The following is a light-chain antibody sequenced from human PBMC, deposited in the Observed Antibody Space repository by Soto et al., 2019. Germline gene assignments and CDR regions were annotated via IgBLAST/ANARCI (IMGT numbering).Light chain of an antibody. V-gene: IGKV3-20*01. CDR3: QQYGSSSIT. CDR1: QSVTSY. Sequence: EIVLTQSPATLSLSPGERATLSCRASQSVTSYLAWYQHKPGQAPTLLMSGASNRASGVPVRFSGSGSWTDFTLTISRLEPEDFAVYYCQQYGSSSITFGQGTRLEIK. CDR2: GAS. J-gene: IGKJ5*01.